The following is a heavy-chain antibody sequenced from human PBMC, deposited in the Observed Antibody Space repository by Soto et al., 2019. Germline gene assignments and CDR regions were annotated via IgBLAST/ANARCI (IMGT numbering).Heavy chain of an antibody. CDR1: GGTFSSYA. Sequence: SVKGSFKASGGTFSSYARSWVRQAPGQGLEWMGGIIPIFGTANYAQKFQGRVTITADKSTSTAYMELRSLRSEDTAVYYCATREIQLWNYYYYYGMDVWGRGTTVTVSS. J-gene: IGHJ6*02. CDR2: IIPIFGTA. D-gene: IGHD5-18*01. V-gene: IGHV1-69*06. CDR3: ATREIQLWNYYYYYGMDV.